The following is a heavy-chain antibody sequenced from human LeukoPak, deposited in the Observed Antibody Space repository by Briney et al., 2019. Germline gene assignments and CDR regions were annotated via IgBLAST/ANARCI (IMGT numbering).Heavy chain of an antibody. CDR1: GFTFSDYY. CDR3: ARAYYYDSSGAFDY. V-gene: IGHV3-11*04. Sequence: GGSLRLSCAASGFTFSDYYMSWIRQAPGKGLEWVSNIRSSGSTIYIADSVKGRFTISRDNAKDSLYLQMNSLRAEDTAVYYCARAYYYDSSGAFDYWGQGTLVTVSS. CDR2: IRSSGSTI. D-gene: IGHD3-22*01. J-gene: IGHJ4*02.